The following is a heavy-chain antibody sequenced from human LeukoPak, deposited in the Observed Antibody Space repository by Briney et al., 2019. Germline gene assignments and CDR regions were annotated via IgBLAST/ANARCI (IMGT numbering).Heavy chain of an antibody. CDR1: GGSFSGYY. D-gene: IGHD4-17*01. V-gene: IGHV4-34*01. CDR3: ARTDHDYGDAGFDY. CDR2: INHSGST. Sequence: SETLSLTCAVYGGSFSGYYWSWIRQPPGKGLEWIGEINHSGSTNYNPSLKSRVTISVDTSKNQFSLKLSSVTAADTAVYYCARTDHDYGDAGFDYWGQGTLVTVPS. J-gene: IGHJ4*02.